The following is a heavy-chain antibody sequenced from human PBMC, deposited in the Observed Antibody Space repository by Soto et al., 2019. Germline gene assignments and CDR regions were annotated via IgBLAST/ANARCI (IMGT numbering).Heavy chain of an antibody. J-gene: IGHJ6*02. CDR2: IIPIFGTT. CDR1: GGTFSSSG. V-gene: IGHV1-69*01. D-gene: IGHD2-15*01. Sequence: QVQVVQSGAEVKKPGSSVRVSCEASGGTFSSSGVSWVRQAPGQGLEWMGGIIPIFGTTHYAQKFQGRISITADAYLTTVYLDLNGLRSDDTAVYYCARDQLARRLPSYYYGMEVWGQGTPVNVSS. CDR3: ARDQLARRLPSYYYGMEV.